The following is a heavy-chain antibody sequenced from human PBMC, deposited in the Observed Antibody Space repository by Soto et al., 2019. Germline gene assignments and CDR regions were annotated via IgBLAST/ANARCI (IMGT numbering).Heavy chain of an antibody. CDR1: GYTFTGYY. CDR3: ARDRRGNGSGSYYVDRYYYGVDA. CDR2: INPNSGGT. Sequence: ASVKVSCKASGYTFTGYYMHWVRQAPGQGLEWMRWINPNSGGTNYAQKFQGWVTMTRDTSISTAYMELSRLSSVTAADTAVYYCARDRRGNGSGSYYVDRYYYGVDAWGQGATVTVSS. V-gene: IGHV1-2*04. D-gene: IGHD3-10*01. J-gene: IGHJ6*02.